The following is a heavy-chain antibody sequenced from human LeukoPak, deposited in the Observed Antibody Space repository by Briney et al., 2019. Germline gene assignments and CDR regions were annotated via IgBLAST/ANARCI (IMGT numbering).Heavy chain of an antibody. J-gene: IGHJ4*01. CDR3: ARHERDYGDFDY. Sequence: PSETLSLTCTVSGGSISSSSYYWGWIRQPPGKGLEWIGRMYYSGSTYYNLSLKSRVTISVDTSKNQFSLRLSSVTAADTAVYYCARHERDYGDFDYWGHGTLVTVSS. D-gene: IGHD4-17*01. CDR1: GGSISSSSYY. CDR2: MYYSGST. V-gene: IGHV4-39*01.